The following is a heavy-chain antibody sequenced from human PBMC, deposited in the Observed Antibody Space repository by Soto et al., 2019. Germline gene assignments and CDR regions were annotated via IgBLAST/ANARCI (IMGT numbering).Heavy chain of an antibody. V-gene: IGHV3-33*01. CDR1: GFTFSSYG. Sequence: PGGSLRLSCAASGFTFSSYGMHWVRQAPGKGLEWVAVIWYDGSNKYYADSVKGRFTISRDNSKNTLYLQMNSLRAEDTAVYYCAIDITGTKLGGFDPWGQRTLVTGYS. CDR3: AIDITGTKLGGFDP. J-gene: IGHJ5*02. CDR2: IWYDGSNK. D-gene: IGHD1-7*01.